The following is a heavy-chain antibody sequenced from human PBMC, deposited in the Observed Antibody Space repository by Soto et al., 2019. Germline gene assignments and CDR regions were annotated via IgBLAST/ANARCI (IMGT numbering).Heavy chain of an antibody. V-gene: IGHV5-10-1*01. CDR1: GYSFTSYS. Sequence: GEPLKTSCKGPGYSFTSYSICWAHHMPGKGLEWMGRIDPSDSYTNYSPSFQGHVTISADKSISTAYLQWSSLKASDTAMYYCASLGNSGYKYYGMDVWGQGTTVTV. D-gene: IGHD1-26*01. CDR2: IDPSDSYT. CDR3: ASLGNSGYKYYGMDV. J-gene: IGHJ6*02.